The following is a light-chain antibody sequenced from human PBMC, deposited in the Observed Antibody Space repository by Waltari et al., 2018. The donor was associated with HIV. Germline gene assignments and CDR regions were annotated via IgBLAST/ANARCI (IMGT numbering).Light chain of an antibody. Sequence: QSALTQPPSVSGSPGQSVTISCAGTNSDIGGYDRFSWYQQPPGTAPKLLIYEVINRPSGVPGRFSASKSGTTASLTISGLQAGDEGDYYCSSYSATNTVVFGGGTKLTVL. CDR2: EVI. CDR1: NSDIGGYDR. V-gene: IGLV2-18*02. CDR3: SSYSATNTVV. J-gene: IGLJ2*01.